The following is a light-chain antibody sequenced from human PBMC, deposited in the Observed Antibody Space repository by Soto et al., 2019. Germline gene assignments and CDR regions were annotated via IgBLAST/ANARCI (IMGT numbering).Light chain of an antibody. J-gene: IGLJ2*01. Sequence: QSALTQPASVSGSPGQSITISCTGTSSDVGGYNYVSWYQQHPGKAPKLMIYDVSNRPSGVSYRFSGSKSGNTASLTISGLQAEDEAGYYCSSYTSSSTLFGGGTKVTVL. V-gene: IGLV2-14*03. CDR1: SSDVGGYNY. CDR2: DVS. CDR3: SSYTSSSTL.